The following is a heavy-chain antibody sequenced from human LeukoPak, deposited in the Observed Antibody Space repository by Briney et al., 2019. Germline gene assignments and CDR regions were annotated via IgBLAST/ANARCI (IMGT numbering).Heavy chain of an antibody. J-gene: IGHJ5*02. CDR3: ARGPPLDYYDTTWFDP. D-gene: IGHD3-22*01. V-gene: IGHV3-21*01. Sequence: GGSLRLSCAASGFTFSRYSMNWVRQAPGKGLEWVSSIRGSSSYIYYTDSVKGRFTISRDNAKNSLYLQMNSLRAEDTAVYYCARGPPLDYYDTTWFDPWGQGTLVTASS. CDR2: IRGSSSYI. CDR1: GFTFSRYS.